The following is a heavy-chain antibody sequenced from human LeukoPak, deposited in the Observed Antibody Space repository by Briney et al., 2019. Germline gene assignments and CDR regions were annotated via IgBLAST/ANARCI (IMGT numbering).Heavy chain of an antibody. Sequence: SETLSLTCAVYGGSFSGYYWSWIRQPPGKGLEWIGEINHSGSTNYNPSLKSRVTISVDTSKNQFSLKLSSVTAADTAVYYCARHAGYSSPLDYWGQGTLLTVSS. CDR1: GGSFSGYY. CDR2: INHSGST. V-gene: IGHV4-34*01. D-gene: IGHD5-18*01. CDR3: ARHAGYSSPLDY. J-gene: IGHJ4*02.